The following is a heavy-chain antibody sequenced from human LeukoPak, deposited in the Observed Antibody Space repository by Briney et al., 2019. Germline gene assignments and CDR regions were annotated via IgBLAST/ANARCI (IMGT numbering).Heavy chain of an antibody. J-gene: IGHJ5*02. D-gene: IGHD3-22*01. Sequence: ASVKVSCKASGYTFTGYYMHWVRQAPGQGLEWMGRINPNSGGTSYAQKFQGRVTMTRDTSISTAYMELSRLRSDDTAVYYCARALNSRITMTIDPWGQGTLVTVSS. V-gene: IGHV1-2*06. CDR3: ARALNSRITMTIDP. CDR2: INPNSGGT. CDR1: GYTFTGYY.